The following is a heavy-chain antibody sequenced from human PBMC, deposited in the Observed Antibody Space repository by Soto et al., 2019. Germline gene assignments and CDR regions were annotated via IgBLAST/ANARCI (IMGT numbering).Heavy chain of an antibody. J-gene: IGHJ4*02. CDR2: IYNDGTYS. V-gene: IGHV3-74*01. D-gene: IGHD3-10*01. Sequence: WWSLRLSCSASVFIFKIYWMHWGRQSPGKGLVWISRIYNDGTYSDYADSVRGRFTISRDNVNDTLYLQMNNLRAEDSGLYYCTRGPRPISTGTGAYWGQGTQVTVSS. CDR3: TRGPRPISTGTGAY. CDR1: VFIFKIYW.